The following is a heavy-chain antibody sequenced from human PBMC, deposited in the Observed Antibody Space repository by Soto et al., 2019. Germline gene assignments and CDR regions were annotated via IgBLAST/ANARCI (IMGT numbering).Heavy chain of an antibody. D-gene: IGHD3-9*01. Sequence: EASVKVSCKASGFTFTSSAVQWVRQARGQRLEWIGWIVVGSGNTNYAQKFQERVTITRDMSTSTAYMELSSLRSEDTAVYYCAAIRLRYFDWSAFDYWGQGTLVT. J-gene: IGHJ4*02. CDR1: GFTFTSSA. CDR2: IVVGSGNT. CDR3: AAIRLRYFDWSAFDY. V-gene: IGHV1-58*01.